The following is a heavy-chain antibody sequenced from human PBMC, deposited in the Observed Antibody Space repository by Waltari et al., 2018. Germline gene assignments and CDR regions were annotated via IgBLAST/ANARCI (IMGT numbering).Heavy chain of an antibody. J-gene: IGHJ4*02. Sequence: EVQLVESGGGLVQPGRSLRLSCTGSGFTFGDYAMSWFRQAPGKGLEWVGFIRSKTYGGTPEYAASVKGRFTISRDDSKNTLYLQMNSLRAEDTAMYYCARTKVRGVIITALYYFDYWGQGTLVTVSS. CDR2: IRSKTYGGTP. CDR3: ARTKVRGVIITALYYFDY. D-gene: IGHD3-10*01. V-gene: IGHV3-49*03. CDR1: GFTFGDYA.